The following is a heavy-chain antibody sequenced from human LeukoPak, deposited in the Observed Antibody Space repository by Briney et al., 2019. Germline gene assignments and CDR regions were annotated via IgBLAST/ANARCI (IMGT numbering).Heavy chain of an antibody. V-gene: IGHV5-51*01. CDR1: EYSFTSYW. D-gene: IGHD2-21*02. CDR2: IYPGDSDT. Sequence: GESLKISCKGSEYSFTSYWIAWVRQMPGKGLEWMGIIYPGDSDTRYSPSFQGQVTISADKSISTAYLQWSSLRASDTAMYYCARSFPRLCGGDCYSDYWGQGTLVTVSS. J-gene: IGHJ4*02. CDR3: ARSFPRLCGGDCYSDY.